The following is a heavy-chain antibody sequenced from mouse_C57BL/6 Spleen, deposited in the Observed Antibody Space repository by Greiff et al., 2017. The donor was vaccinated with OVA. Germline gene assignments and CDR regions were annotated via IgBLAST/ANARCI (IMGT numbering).Heavy chain of an antibody. J-gene: IGHJ1*03. CDR2: IYPGDGDT. CDR3: ARSLYYGGGRDWDFDV. Sequence: QVQLQQSGAELVKPGASVKISCKASGYAFSSYWMNWVKQRPGKGLEWIGQIYPGDGDTNYNGKFKGKATLTADKSSSTAYMQLSSLTSEDSAVYFCARSLYYGGGRDWDFDVWGTGTTVTVSS. D-gene: IGHD1-1*01. V-gene: IGHV1-80*01. CDR1: GYAFSSYW.